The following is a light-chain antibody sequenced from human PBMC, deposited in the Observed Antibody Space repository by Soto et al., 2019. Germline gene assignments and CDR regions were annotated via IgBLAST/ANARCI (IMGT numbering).Light chain of an antibody. CDR3: QQRSNSPT. J-gene: IGKJ5*01. V-gene: IGKV3-11*01. Sequence: EIVLTQSPATLSLSPGERATLSCRASQSISFYLTWYQHNPGQAPRLLIHDASNRATGIPARFSGSGYGTDFTLTISSLEPEDFAAYYCQQRSNSPTFGQGTRLEMK. CDR2: DAS. CDR1: QSISFY.